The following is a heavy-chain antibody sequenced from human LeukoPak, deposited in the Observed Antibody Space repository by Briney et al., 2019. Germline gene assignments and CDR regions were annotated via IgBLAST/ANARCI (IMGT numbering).Heavy chain of an antibody. V-gene: IGHV4-38-2*02. CDR1: GYSISSGYY. CDR2: IYHSGST. Sequence: SESLSLTCTVSGYSISSGYYWGWIRQPPGKGLEWIGSIYHSGSTYYNPSLKSRVTISVDTSKNQFSLKLSSVTAADTAVYYCARDVTTLVAFDIWGQGTMVTVSS. CDR3: ARDVTTLVAFDI. J-gene: IGHJ3*02. D-gene: IGHD6-13*01.